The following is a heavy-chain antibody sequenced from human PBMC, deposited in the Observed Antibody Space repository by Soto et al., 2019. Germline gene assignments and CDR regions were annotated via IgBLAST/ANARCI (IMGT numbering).Heavy chain of an antibody. D-gene: IGHD1-1*01. J-gene: IGHJ6*02. CDR1: GFTFSSYS. CDR2: ISSSSSYI. V-gene: IGHV3-21*01. CDR3: ARDKVRTDYYGMDV. Sequence: PGGSLRLSCAASGFTFSSYSMNWVRQAPGKGLEWVSSISSSSSYIYYADSVKGRFTISRDNAKNSLYLQMNSLRAEDTAVYYCARDKVRTDYYGMDVWGQGTTVTVSS.